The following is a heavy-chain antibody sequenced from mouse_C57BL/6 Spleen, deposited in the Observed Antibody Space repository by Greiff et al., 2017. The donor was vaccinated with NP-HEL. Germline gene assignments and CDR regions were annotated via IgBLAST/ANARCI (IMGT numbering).Heavy chain of an antibody. CDR1: GYTFTSYW. CDR2: INPSNGGP. V-gene: IGHV1-53*01. CDR3: ARELHYAMDY. Sequence: QVQLQQPGTELVKPGASVKLSCKASGYTFTSYWMHWVKQRPGQGLEWIGNINPSNGGPTYNEKFKSKATLTVDKSSSKAYMKLSSLTSEDSAVYYCARELHYAMDYWGQGTSVTVSS. J-gene: IGHJ4*01.